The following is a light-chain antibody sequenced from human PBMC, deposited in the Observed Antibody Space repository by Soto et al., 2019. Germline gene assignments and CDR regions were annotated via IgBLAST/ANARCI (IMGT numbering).Light chain of an antibody. CDR2: QVS. J-gene: IGKJ2*01. CDR1: QSLVYTDGNTY. V-gene: IGKV2-30*01. Sequence: DLVVTQSPLSLPVTLGQPASISCRSSQSLVYTDGNTYLNWFQQRPGQSPRRLIYQVSNRDSGVXDXFXXSGSGTDFTLKISRVEAEDIGVYYCMHATPWPPMYTFGQGTKLEIK. CDR3: MHATPWPPMYT.